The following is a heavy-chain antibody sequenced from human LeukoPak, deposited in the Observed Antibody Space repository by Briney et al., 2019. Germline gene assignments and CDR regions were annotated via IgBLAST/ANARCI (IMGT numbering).Heavy chain of an antibody. CDR2: ISSTSDYL. CDR1: GFTFSAYG. Sequence: GGSLRLSCAASGFTFSAYGMHWVRQAPGKGLEWVASISSTSDYLHHADSLKGRFTISRDNAQKSLYLQMSSLRVEDTAVYYCVRDMSGVVAASTEEYWGQGTLVTVSS. D-gene: IGHD2-15*01. J-gene: IGHJ4*02. V-gene: IGHV3-21*01. CDR3: VRDMSGVVAASTEEY.